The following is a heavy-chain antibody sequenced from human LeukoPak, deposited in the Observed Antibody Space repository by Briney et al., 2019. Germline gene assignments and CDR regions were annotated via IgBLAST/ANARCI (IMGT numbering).Heavy chain of an antibody. CDR1: GFTFSSYA. Sequence: GGSLRLSCAASGFTFSSYAMSWVRQAPGKGLEWVSAISGSGGSTYYADSVKGRFTISRDNSKNTLYLQMNSLRAEDTAVYYCGLGADYGLDPSIDYRGQGTLVTVSS. CDR2: ISGSGGST. CDR3: GLGADYGLDPSIDY. V-gene: IGHV3-23*01. D-gene: IGHD4/OR15-4a*01. J-gene: IGHJ4*02.